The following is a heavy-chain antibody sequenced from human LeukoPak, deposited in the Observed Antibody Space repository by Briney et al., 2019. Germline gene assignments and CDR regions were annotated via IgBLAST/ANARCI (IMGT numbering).Heavy chain of an antibody. CDR3: ARGGYSSSSYFYYYMDV. CDR1: GFTFSSYA. D-gene: IGHD6-6*01. Sequence: GGSLRLSCAASGFTFSSYAMSWVRQAPGKGLEGGSAISGSGGSTYYADSVKGRCTISTDNTKNSLYLQMNSLKDEDTAVYYCARGGYSSSSYFYYYMDVWGKGTTVTVSS. J-gene: IGHJ6*03. CDR2: ISGSGGST. V-gene: IGHV3-23*01.